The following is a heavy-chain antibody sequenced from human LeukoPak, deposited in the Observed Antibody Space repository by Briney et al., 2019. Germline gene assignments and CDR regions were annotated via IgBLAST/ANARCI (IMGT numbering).Heavy chain of an antibody. J-gene: IGHJ4*02. CDR3: ARDPGHSSFDY. Sequence: GGSLRLSCGVSGFTFGRSWMSWVRQTPAKGLEFVANIREDGSVRNYVDSVQGRFTISRDNAKNSLYLHMNSLRAEDTAVYYCARDPGHSSFDYWGQGTLVTVSS. CDR2: IREDGSVR. D-gene: IGHD6-13*01. CDR1: GFTFGRSW. V-gene: IGHV3-7*01.